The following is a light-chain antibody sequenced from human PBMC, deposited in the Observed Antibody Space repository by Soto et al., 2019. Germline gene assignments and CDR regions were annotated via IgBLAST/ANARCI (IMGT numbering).Light chain of an antibody. J-gene: IGKJ4*01. CDR1: HSVSNN. CDR2: GAS. Sequence: ETVMTQSPATLSVSPGERATLSCRASHSVSNNLAWYQHKPGQAPRLLIHGASTRATGIPARFSGSGSGTEFTLTISSLQSEDFAVYYCQQYNDWLTFGGGNKVEMK. V-gene: IGKV3-15*01. CDR3: QQYNDWLT.